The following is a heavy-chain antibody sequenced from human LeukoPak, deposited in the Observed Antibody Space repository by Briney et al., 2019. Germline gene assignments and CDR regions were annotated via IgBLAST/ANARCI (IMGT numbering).Heavy chain of an antibody. J-gene: IGHJ4*02. CDR1: GFTYSSYS. CDR2: ISSSSYI. Sequence: PGGSLRLSCAASGFTYSSYSMNWVRQAPGKGREWVSSISSSSYIYYADSVKGRFTISRDNAKNSLYLQMNSLRAEDTAVYYCARGERYYYGSGSYSDYWGQGTLVTVSS. CDR3: ARGERYYYGSGSYSDY. V-gene: IGHV3-21*01. D-gene: IGHD3-10*01.